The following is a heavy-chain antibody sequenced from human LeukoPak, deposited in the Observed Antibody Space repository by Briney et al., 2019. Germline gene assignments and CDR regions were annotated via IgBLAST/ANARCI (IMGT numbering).Heavy chain of an antibody. Sequence: GGSLRLSCAASGFTFSSYAMSWVRQAPGKGLEWVSAISDDGGSTYYADSVKGRFTISRDNSKNTLYLQMNSLRAEDTAVYYCAKGPATGYYYYYGMDVWGQGTTVTVSS. CDR1: GFTFSSYA. J-gene: IGHJ6*02. CDR3: AKGPATGYYYYYGMDV. CDR2: ISDDGGST. V-gene: IGHV3-23*01. D-gene: IGHD4-17*01.